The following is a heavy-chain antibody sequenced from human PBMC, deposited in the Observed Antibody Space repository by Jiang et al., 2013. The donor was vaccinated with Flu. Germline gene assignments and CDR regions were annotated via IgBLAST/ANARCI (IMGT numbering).Heavy chain of an antibody. J-gene: IGHJ3*02. CDR3: ARARDGYNREFDI. V-gene: IGHV1-2*04. CDR1: GYTFTGYY. CDR2: INPNSGGT. D-gene: IGHD5-24*01. Sequence: VQLLESGAEVKKPGASVKVSCKASGYTFTGYYMHWVRQAPGQGLEWMGWINPNSGGTNYAQKFQGWVTMTRDTSISTAYMELSRLRSDDTAVYYCARARDGYNREFDIWGQRDNGHRLF.